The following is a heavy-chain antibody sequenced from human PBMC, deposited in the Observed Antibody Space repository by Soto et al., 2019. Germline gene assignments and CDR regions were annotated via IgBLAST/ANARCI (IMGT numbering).Heavy chain of an antibody. J-gene: IGHJ4*02. CDR3: ATESGSTYGYFDY. D-gene: IGHD5-18*01. V-gene: IGHV4-30-4*01. CDR2: ISGSGST. CDR1: GGSVSSGYNY. Sequence: SETLSLTCTVSGGSVSSGYNYWSWIRQSPGKGLEWIGYISGSGSTGYNPSLKNRLTMSVDRSKNQFTLTLTSVTAADTAVYFCATESGSTYGYFDYWGQGTQVTVSS.